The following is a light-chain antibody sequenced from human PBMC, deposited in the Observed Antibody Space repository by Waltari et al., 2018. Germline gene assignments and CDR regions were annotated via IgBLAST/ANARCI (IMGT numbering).Light chain of an antibody. V-gene: IGLV3-19*01. Sequence: SSELTPDPAVSVALGQTVSITCQGDGLRTYYGSWYQQKPGQAPVLVIYGQNNRPSGIPDRFSGSNSGNTASLTLTGAQAEDEAAYYCNSRDSSGNHVVFGGGTKLTVL. CDR3: NSRDSSGNHVV. J-gene: IGLJ2*01. CDR2: GQN. CDR1: GLRTYY.